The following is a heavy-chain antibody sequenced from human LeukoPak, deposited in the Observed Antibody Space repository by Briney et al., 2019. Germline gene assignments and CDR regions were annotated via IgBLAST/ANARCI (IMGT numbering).Heavy chain of an antibody. CDR1: GGSISSSSYY. CDR3: AREQYSGYDS. Sequence: SETLSLTCTVSGGSISSSSYYWGWIRQPPGKGLEWIGSIYYSWSTYYNPSLKSRVTISVDTSKNQFSLKLSSVTAADTAVYYSAREQYSGYDSWGQGTLVTVSS. D-gene: IGHD5-12*01. CDR2: IYYSWST. J-gene: IGHJ5*02. V-gene: IGHV4-39*02.